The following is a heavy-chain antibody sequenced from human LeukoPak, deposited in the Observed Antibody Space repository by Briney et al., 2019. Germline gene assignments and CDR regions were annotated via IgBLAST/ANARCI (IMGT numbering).Heavy chain of an antibody. CDR3: ARPGYSYGIRNWFDP. CDR1: GGSFSGYY. J-gene: IGHJ5*02. D-gene: IGHD5-18*01. V-gene: IGHV4-34*01. Sequence: PSETPSLTCAVYGGSFSGYYWSWIRQPPGKGLEWIGEINHSGSTNYNPSLKSRVTISVDTSKNQFSLKLSSVTAADTAVYYCARPGYSYGIRNWFDPWGQGTLVTVSS. CDR2: INHSGST.